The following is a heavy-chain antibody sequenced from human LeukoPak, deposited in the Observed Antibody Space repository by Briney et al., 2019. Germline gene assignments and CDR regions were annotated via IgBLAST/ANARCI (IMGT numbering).Heavy chain of an antibody. V-gene: IGHV4-34*01. Sequence: SETLSLTCAVYGGSFSGYYWSWIRQPPGQGLELVGEINHGGSTNYNPSLKSRVTISVDTSKNQFSLKLSSVTAADTAVYYCATENIVVVPAAAYNWFDPWGQGTLVTVSS. CDR2: INHGGST. J-gene: IGHJ5*02. CDR1: GGSFSGYY. D-gene: IGHD2-2*01. CDR3: ATENIVVVPAAAYNWFDP.